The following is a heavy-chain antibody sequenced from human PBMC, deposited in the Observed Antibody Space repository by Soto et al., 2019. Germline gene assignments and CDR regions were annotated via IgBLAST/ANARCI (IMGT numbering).Heavy chain of an antibody. Sequence: PGGSLRLSCAASGFTFSSYAMSWVRQAPGKGLEWVSAISGSGGSTYYADSVKGRFTISRDNSKNSLYLQMNSLRAEDTAVYYCAKDRKARDYYDSSGYYLHYFDYWGQGTLVTVSS. CDR2: ISGSGGST. V-gene: IGHV3-23*01. CDR3: AKDRKARDYYDSSGYYLHYFDY. CDR1: GFTFSSYA. D-gene: IGHD3-22*01. J-gene: IGHJ4*02.